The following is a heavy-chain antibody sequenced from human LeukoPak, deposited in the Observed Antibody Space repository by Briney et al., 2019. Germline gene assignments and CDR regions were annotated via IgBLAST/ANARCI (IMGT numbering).Heavy chain of an antibody. CDR3: ARGTYYYDSSGLGRNSVPGRYAFDI. CDR2: IIPIFGTA. J-gene: IGHJ3*02. Sequence: ASVKVSCKASGGTFSSYAISWVRQAPGQGLEWMGGIIPIFGTANYAQKFQGRVTITTDESTSTAYMELSSLRSDDTAVYYCARGTYYYDSSGLGRNSVPGRYAFDIWGQGTMVTVSS. D-gene: IGHD3-22*01. CDR1: GGTFSSYA. V-gene: IGHV1-69*05.